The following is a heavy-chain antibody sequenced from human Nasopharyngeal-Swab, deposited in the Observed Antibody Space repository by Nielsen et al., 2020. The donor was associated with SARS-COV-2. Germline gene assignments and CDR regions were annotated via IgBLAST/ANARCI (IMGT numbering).Heavy chain of an antibody. D-gene: IGHD2-2*01. CDR2: IGTAGDT. CDR1: GFTFSSYG. J-gene: IGHJ4*02. V-gene: IGHV3-13*01. Sequence: GESLKISCAASGFTFSSYGMHWVRQATGKSLEWVSAIGTAGDTYYPGSVKGRFTISRDNSKNTLYLQMNSLRAEDTAVYCCARDGMRYQLLLQPHYFDYWGQGTLVTVSS. CDR3: ARDGMRYQLLLQPHYFDY.